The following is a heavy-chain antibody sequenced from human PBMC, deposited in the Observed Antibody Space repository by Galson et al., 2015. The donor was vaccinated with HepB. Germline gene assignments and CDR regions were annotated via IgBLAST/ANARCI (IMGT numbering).Heavy chain of an antibody. V-gene: IGHV3-74*01. CDR2: INSDGGST. J-gene: IGHJ4*02. D-gene: IGHD5-18*01. Sequence: SLRLSCAASGFTFSNYWMHWVSQGPGKGLVWVSRINSDGGSTSYADSVKGRFTFSRDNAKNTLYLQMNSLRAEDTAVYYCARGYSNGYRIDYWGQGALVTVSS. CDR1: GFTFSNYW. CDR3: ARGYSNGYRIDY.